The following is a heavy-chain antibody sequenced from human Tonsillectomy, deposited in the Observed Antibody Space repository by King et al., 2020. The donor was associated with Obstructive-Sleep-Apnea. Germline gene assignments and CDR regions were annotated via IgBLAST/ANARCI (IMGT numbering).Heavy chain of an antibody. D-gene: IGHD3-10*01. CDR1: RYTFTDYY. Sequence: VQLVQSGAEVKKPGASVKVSCKASRYTFTDYYMHWVRQAPGQGLEWMGWINPNSGGTNYAQKFQGRVTMTRDTSISTAYMELSRLRSDDTAVYYCARDQKGYYYGSGSYYNLDYWGQGTLVTVSS. V-gene: IGHV1-2*02. CDR2: INPNSGGT. J-gene: IGHJ4*02. CDR3: ARDQKGYYYGSGSYYNLDY.